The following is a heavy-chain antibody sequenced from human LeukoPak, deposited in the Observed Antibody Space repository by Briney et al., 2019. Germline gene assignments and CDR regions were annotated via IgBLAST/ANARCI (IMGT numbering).Heavy chain of an antibody. D-gene: IGHD2-15*01. Sequence: GESLKISCKGSGYSFTSYWISWVRQMPGKGLEWMGRIDPSDSYTNCSPSFQGHVTISVDKSISTAYLQWSSLKASDTAMYYCARRLQRHFDYWGQGTPVTVSS. J-gene: IGHJ4*02. CDR3: ARRLQRHFDY. V-gene: IGHV5-10-1*01. CDR2: IDPSDSYT. CDR1: GYSFTSYW.